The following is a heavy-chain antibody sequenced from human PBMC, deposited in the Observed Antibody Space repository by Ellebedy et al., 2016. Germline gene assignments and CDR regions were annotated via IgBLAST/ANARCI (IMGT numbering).Heavy chain of an antibody. D-gene: IGHD3-10*01. CDR2: IYYSGST. Sequence: SETLSLXCTVSGGSISSGDYYWSWIRQPPGKGLEWIGYIYYSGSTYYNPSLKSRVTISVDTSKNQFSLKLSSVTAADTAVYYCARERGGFGELLFSGIWGQGTLVTVSS. CDR1: GGSISSGDYY. CDR3: ARERGGFGELLFSGI. V-gene: IGHV4-30-4*01. J-gene: IGHJ4*02.